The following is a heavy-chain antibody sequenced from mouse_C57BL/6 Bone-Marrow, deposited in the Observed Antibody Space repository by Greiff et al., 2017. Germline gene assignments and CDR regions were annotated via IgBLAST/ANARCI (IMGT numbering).Heavy chain of an antibody. D-gene: IGHD1-1*01. CDR3: AGFYCGSSYGAY. CDR1: GYTFTSYW. J-gene: IGHJ3*01. Sequence: QVQLQQPGAELVRPGTSVKLSCKASGYTFTSYWMHWVKQRPGQGLEWIGVIDPSDSYTNYNQKFKGKATLTVDTSSSTAYMQLSSLTSEASAVXDSAGFYCGSSYGAYWGQGTLVTVSA. V-gene: IGHV1-59*01. CDR2: IDPSDSYT.